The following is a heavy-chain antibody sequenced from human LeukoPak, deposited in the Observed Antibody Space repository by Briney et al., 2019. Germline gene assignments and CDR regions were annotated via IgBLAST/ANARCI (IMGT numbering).Heavy chain of an antibody. Sequence: PGGSLRLSCAASGFTFSSYEMNWVRQAPGKGPEWVSYISSSGSTIYYADSVKGRFTISRDNAKNSLYLQMNSLRAEDTAVYYCARGSSSWDVWGQGTTVTVSS. D-gene: IGHD6-13*01. CDR1: GFTFSSYE. CDR3: ARGSSSWDV. CDR2: ISSSGSTI. J-gene: IGHJ6*02. V-gene: IGHV3-48*03.